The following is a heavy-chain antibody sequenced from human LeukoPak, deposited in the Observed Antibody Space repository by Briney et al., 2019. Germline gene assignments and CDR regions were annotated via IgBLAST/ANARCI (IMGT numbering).Heavy chain of an antibody. V-gene: IGHV4-59*01. CDR1: GGSFSSYY. D-gene: IGHD3-10*01. CDR2: ISYSGSS. J-gene: IGHJ4*02. CDR3: ARVSWPPGSSWYYFDY. Sequence: SETLSLTCAVYGGSFSSYYWSWIRQPPGKGLEWIGYISYSGSSNYNPSLKSRVSVSVDTSKNQFSLKLNSVTAADTAVHYCARVSWPPGSSWYYFDYWGQGTLVTVSS.